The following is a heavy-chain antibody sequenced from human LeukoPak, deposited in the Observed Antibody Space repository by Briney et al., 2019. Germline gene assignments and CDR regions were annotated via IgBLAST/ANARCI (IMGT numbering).Heavy chain of an antibody. Sequence: HPGGSLRLSCAASGFTFSSYGMHWVRQAPGKGLEWVAVIWYDGSNKYYADSVKGRFTISRDNSKNTLYLQMNSLRAEDTAVYYCARDLGGSYEPLYYFDYWGQGTLVTVSS. J-gene: IGHJ4*02. CDR3: ARDLGGSYEPLYYFDY. D-gene: IGHD1-26*01. CDR2: IWYDGSNK. V-gene: IGHV3-33*01. CDR1: GFTFSSYG.